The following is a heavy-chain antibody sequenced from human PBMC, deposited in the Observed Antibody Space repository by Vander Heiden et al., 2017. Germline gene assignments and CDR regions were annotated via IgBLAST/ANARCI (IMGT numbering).Heavy chain of an antibody. CDR1: GGNFNSYA. CDR2: IIQTIGIA. J-gene: IGHJ3*02. D-gene: IGHD3-16*01. CDR3: ARRGVNAFDI. Sequence: HVQLVQSGAEVKKPGSSVKVSCQAPGGNFNSYASGGVRKAPGQGLERVGGIIQTIGIANYEQKFQGRVTITADKSTGTAYMELRSLRSEDTAVYYCARRGVNAFDIWGQGTMVTVSS. V-gene: IGHV1-69*10.